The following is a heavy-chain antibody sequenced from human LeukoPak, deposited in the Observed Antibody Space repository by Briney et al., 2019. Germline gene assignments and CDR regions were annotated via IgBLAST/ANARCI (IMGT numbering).Heavy chain of an antibody. D-gene: IGHD1-1*01. Sequence: SETLSLTCTVSGGSISSYYWSWIRQPPGKGLEWIGCIYTSGSTNYNPSLKSRVTISVDTSKNQFSLKLGSVTAADTAVYYCARLGGGNWNDGTFDYWGQGTLVTVSS. J-gene: IGHJ4*02. CDR1: GGSISSYY. V-gene: IGHV4-4*09. CDR2: IYTSGST. CDR3: ARLGGGNWNDGTFDY.